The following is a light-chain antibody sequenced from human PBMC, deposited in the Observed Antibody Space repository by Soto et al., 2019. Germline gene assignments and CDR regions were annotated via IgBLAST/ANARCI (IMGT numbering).Light chain of an antibody. J-gene: IGKJ3*01. V-gene: IGKV3-20*01. CDR1: QSISSNY. Sequence: EIVLTQSPGTLSLSPGERATLPCRASQSISSNYLAWYQQKPGQAPRLLIFGASTRAPGIPDRFSGGGSGTNFTLTISRLEHEDFAVYYCLQYGTSPDLFTFGPGTKVDIK. CDR3: LQYGTSPDLFT. CDR2: GAS.